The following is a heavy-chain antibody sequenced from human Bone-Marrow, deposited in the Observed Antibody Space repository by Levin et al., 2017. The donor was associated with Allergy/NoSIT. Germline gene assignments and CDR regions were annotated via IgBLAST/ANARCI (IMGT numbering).Heavy chain of an antibody. CDR3: ARSPTIAAARTYYFDY. CDR2: IYWNDDK. D-gene: IGHD6-13*01. J-gene: IGHJ4*02. V-gene: IGHV2-5*01. Sequence: SGPTLVKPTRTLTLTCTFSGFSLSTSGVGVGWIRQPPGKALEWLALIYWNDDKRYSPSLKSRLTITKDTSKNQVVLTMTNMDPVDTATYSCARSPTIAAARTYYFDYWGQGTLVTVSS. CDR1: GFSLSTSGVG.